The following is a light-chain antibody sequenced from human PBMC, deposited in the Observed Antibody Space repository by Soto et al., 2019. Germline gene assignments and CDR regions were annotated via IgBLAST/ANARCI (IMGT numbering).Light chain of an antibody. CDR2: GAS. J-gene: IGKJ2*01. CDR3: QQYGSSPYT. CDR1: QSITSSF. V-gene: IGKV3-20*01. Sequence: EIVLTQSPGTLSLSPGERATLSCRATQSITSSFLAWYQQKPGQSPRLLIYGASSRANGIPDRFRGSGSGTDFNLTISGLEPEDFAVYYCQQYGSSPYTFGQGTKL.